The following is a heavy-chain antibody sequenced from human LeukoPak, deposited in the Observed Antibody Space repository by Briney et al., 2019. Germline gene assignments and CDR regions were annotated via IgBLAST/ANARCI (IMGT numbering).Heavy chain of an antibody. Sequence: GGSLRLSCAASGFIFSSYSMSWVRQAPGKGLEWVSGLSGSGGSTDYADSVKGRFTVSRDSSKSTLFLQMNSLRAEDTAIYYCAKERDYGPADYWGQGTLVTVSS. D-gene: IGHD4/OR15-4a*01. CDR2: LSGSGGST. J-gene: IGHJ4*02. V-gene: IGHV3-23*01. CDR3: AKERDYGPADY. CDR1: GFIFSSYS.